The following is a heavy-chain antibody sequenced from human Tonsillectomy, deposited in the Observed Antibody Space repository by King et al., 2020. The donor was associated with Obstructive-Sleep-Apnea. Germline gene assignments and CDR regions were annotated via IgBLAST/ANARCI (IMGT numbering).Heavy chain of an antibody. CDR3: TRKYYYDTPGNAIDY. CDR1: GFKFGVYT. CDR2: ITSKAYGGTT. Sequence: VQLVEAGGGLVQPGRSLRLSCIGSGFKFGVYTMSWIRQGPGKGLEWVGSITSKAYGGTTEYAASVKGRFTISRDDSKTIAFLHMNSLKTEDTAVYYCTRKYYYDTPGNAIDYWGQGTLVTVSS. J-gene: IGHJ4*02. V-gene: IGHV3-49*03. D-gene: IGHD3-22*01.